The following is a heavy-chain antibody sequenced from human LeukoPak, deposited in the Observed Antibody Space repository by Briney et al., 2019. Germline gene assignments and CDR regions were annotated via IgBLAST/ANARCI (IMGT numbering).Heavy chain of an antibody. J-gene: IGHJ3*02. Sequence: SETLSLTCAVYGGSFSGYYWSWIRQPPGKGLEWIGEINHSGSTNYNPSLKSRVTISVDTSKNQFSLKLSSVTAADAAVYYCAKEMATGAFDIWGQGTMVTVSS. D-gene: IGHD5-24*01. V-gene: IGHV4-34*01. CDR2: INHSGST. CDR3: AKEMATGAFDI. CDR1: GGSFSGYY.